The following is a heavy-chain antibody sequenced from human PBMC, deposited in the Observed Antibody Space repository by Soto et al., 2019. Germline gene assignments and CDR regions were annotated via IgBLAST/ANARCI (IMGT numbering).Heavy chain of an antibody. Sequence: QITLKESGPTLVKPTQTLTLTCTFSGFSLSSTRMAVGWIRQPPGKALEWLALIYWEDDKRSSPFLKSRLTITKDTSKNQVVLTMSNMDPVDTASYYCAHIVVAGLGYYFDYWGQGTLVTVSS. D-gene: IGHD6-19*01. CDR1: GFSLSSTRMA. CDR3: AHIVVAGLGYYFDY. V-gene: IGHV2-5*02. J-gene: IGHJ4*02. CDR2: IYWEDDK.